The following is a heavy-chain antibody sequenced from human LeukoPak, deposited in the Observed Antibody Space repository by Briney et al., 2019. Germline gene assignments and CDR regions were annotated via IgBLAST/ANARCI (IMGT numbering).Heavy chain of an antibody. CDR1: GFTFSNYG. CDR3: ARRGAVAGALDY. V-gene: IGHV3-30*03. CDR2: ISYDGSNK. J-gene: IGHJ4*02. Sequence: QAGGSLRLSCAASGFTFSNYGMHWVRQAPGKGLEWVAVISYDGSNKYYADSVKGRCTISRDNSKNTLYLQMNSLRGEDTAVYYCARRGAVAGALDYWGQGTLVTVSS. D-gene: IGHD6-19*01.